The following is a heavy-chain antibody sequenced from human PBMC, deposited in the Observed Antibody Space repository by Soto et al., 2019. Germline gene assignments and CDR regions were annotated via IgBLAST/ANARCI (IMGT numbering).Heavy chain of an antibody. CDR3: ARHRTSSSWYYYYYGMDV. V-gene: IGHV5-51*01. CDR2: IYPGDSDT. J-gene: IGHJ6*02. D-gene: IGHD6-13*01. CDR1: GYSFTSYW. Sequence: PGESLKISCKGSGYSFTSYWIGWVRQMPGKNLEWMGIIYPGDSDTRYSPSFQGQVTISADKSISTAYLQWSSLKASDTAMYYCARHRTSSSWYYYYYGMDVWGQGTTVTVSS.